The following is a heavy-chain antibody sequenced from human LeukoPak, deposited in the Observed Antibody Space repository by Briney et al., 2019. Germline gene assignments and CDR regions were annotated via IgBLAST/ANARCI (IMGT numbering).Heavy chain of an antibody. J-gene: IGHJ5*02. CDR2: ISDSGST. V-gene: IGHV4-59*01. Sequence: SETLSLTCTVSGGSINGYFWTWIRQPPGKGLEWIGYISDSGSTNYNPSLKSRVTLSVDSSNTEFSLRLNSVTAADTAVYYCARVFRGAVTSNWFDPWGQGTPVTVCS. CDR1: GGSINGYF. D-gene: IGHD4-17*01. CDR3: ARVFRGAVTSNWFDP.